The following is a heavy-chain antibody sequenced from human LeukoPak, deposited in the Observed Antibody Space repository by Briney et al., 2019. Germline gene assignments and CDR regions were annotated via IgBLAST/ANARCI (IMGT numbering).Heavy chain of an antibody. CDR3: ARSYDFWSPTGY. CDR2: ISYDGSNK. V-gene: IGHV3-30*04. CDR1: GFTFSSYA. Sequence: GGSLRLSCAASGFTFSSYAMHWVRQAPGKGLEWVAVISYDGSNKCYADSVKGRFTISRDNSKNTLYLQMNSLRAEDTAVYYCARSYDFWSPTGYWGQGTLVTVSS. J-gene: IGHJ4*02. D-gene: IGHD3-3*01.